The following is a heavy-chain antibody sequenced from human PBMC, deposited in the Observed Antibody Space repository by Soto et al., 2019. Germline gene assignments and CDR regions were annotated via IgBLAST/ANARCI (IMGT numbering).Heavy chain of an antibody. V-gene: IGHV1-69*13. CDR2: IIPIFGTA. D-gene: IGHD2-15*01. J-gene: IGHJ4*02. CDR1: GGTFSSYA. CDR3: ASPYCSGGSCYRDFDY. Sequence: VASVKVSCKASGGTFSSYAISWVRQAPGQGLEWMGGIIPIFGTANYAQKFQGRVTITADESTSTAYMELSSLRSEDTAVYYCASPYCSGGSCYRDFDYWGQGTLVTVS.